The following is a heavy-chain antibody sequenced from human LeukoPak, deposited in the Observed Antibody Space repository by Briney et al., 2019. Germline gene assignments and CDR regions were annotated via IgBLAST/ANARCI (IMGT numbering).Heavy chain of an antibody. J-gene: IGHJ4*02. D-gene: IGHD3-3*01. CDR2: IKSKTDGGTT. CDR3: TTHYYDFWSGYLPDLYFDY. Sequence: GGSLRLSCAASGFTFRNTWMSWVRQAPGKGLEWVGRIKSKTDGGTTDYAAPVKGRFTISRDDSKNTLYLQMNSLKTEDTAVYYCTTHYYDFWSGYLPDLYFDYWGQGTPVTVSS. CDR1: GFTFRNTW. V-gene: IGHV3-15*01.